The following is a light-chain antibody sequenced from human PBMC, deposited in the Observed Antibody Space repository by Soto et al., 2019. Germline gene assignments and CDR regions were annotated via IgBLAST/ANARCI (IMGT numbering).Light chain of an antibody. CDR3: QPYNNWWT. J-gene: IGKJ1*01. Sequence: DIQLTQSPSFLSASVGDRVTITCRASQGISNFLAWYQQKPGKAPKLLIYAASTLQSGVPSRFSGSGSGTEFTLTISSLQSEDFAVYYCQPYNNWWTFAQGTKVDIK. CDR2: AAS. CDR1: QGISNF. V-gene: IGKV1-9*01.